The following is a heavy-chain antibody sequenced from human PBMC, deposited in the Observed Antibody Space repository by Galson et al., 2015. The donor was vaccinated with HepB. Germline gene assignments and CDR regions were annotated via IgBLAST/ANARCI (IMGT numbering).Heavy chain of an antibody. V-gene: IGHV3-23*01. Sequence: SLRLSCAASGLTFSYYAMAWVRQAPGKGLEWISAITPSGDNTYSADSMKGRFFISRDNSQNPLFLQMNSLRADDTAIYYCARVHPEYTSGWYRQALYDLDYWGRGTLVTVSS. CDR2: ITPSGDNT. CDR3: ARVHPEYTSGWYRQALYDLDY. D-gene: IGHD6-19*01. CDR1: GLTFSYYA. J-gene: IGHJ4*02.